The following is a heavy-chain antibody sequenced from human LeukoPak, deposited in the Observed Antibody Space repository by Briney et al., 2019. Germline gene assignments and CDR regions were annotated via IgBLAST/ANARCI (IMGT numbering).Heavy chain of an antibody. CDR2: ISAYNGNT. J-gene: IGHJ3*02. D-gene: IGHD3-22*01. CDR1: GYTFTSYG. Sequence: ASVKVSCKASGYTFTSYGISWVRQAPGQGLEWMGWISAYNGNTNYAQKVQGRVTMTTDTSTSTAYMELRSLRSDDTAVYYCARDGVGYYYDSSGPRRGDAFDIWGQGTMVTVSS. V-gene: IGHV1-18*01. CDR3: ARDGVGYYYDSSGPRRGDAFDI.